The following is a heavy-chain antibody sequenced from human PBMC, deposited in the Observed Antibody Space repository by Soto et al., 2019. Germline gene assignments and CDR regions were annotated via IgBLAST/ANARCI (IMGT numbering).Heavy chain of an antibody. D-gene: IGHD3-10*01. V-gene: IGHV4-30-4*01. Sequence: SETLSLTCTVSGGSISSGDYYWSWIRQPPGKGLEWIGYIYYSGSTYYNPSLKSRVTISVDTSKNQFSLKLSSVTAADTAVYYCAREKYYYGSASGFDPWGQGTLVTVSS. CDR3: AREKYYYGSASGFDP. J-gene: IGHJ5*02. CDR2: IYYSGST. CDR1: GGSISSGDYY.